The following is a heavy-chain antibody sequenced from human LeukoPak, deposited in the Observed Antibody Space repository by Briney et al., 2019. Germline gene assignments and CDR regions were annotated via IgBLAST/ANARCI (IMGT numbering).Heavy chain of an antibody. D-gene: IGHD6-6*01. CDR3: ARVEHSSSSIDY. Sequence: ASVKVSCKASGYTFTSYDINWVRQATGQGLEWMGWMNPNSGNTGYAQKFQGRVTMTRNTSISTAYMELSSLRSEDTAVYYCARVEHSSSSIDYWGQGTLVTVSS. CDR1: GYTFTSYD. CDR2: MNPNSGNT. V-gene: IGHV1-8*01. J-gene: IGHJ4*02.